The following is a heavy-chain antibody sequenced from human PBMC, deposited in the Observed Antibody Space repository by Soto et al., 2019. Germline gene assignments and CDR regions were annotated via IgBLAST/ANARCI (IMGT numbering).Heavy chain of an antibody. CDR2: IYYSGST. CDR1: GGSISSGGYY. D-gene: IGHD2-8*01. Sequence: PSETLSLTCTVPGGSISSGGYYWSWIRQHPGKGLEWIGYIYYSGSTYYNPSLKSRVTISVDTSKNQFSLKLSSVTAADTAVYYCAREDCTNGVCYFGVRGWFDPWGQGTLVTVSS. CDR3: AREDCTNGVCYFGVRGWFDP. J-gene: IGHJ5*02. V-gene: IGHV4-31*03.